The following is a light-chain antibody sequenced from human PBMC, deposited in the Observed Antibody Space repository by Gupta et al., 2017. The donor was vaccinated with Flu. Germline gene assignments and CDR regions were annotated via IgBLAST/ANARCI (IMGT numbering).Light chain of an antibody. V-gene: IGKV1-12*01. J-gene: IGKJ3*01. CDR1: QGISSW. Sequence: PSSVSAAVGDRVTITCRASQGISSWLAWYQQKPGKDPKILIYAASSLQSGGPSRCSGSGSGTDVSLTISSLQPEDFATYYCQQANSFPRTFGPGTKVDIK. CDR2: AAS. CDR3: QQANSFPRT.